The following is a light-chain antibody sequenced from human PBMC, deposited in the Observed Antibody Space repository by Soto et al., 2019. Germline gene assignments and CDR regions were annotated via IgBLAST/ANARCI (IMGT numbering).Light chain of an antibody. CDR3: KQSYITPLT. J-gene: IGKJ4*01. Sequence: DIQMTQSPSAMSASVGDSVTITCRASQDISNFLAWFQQKPGNVPKRLIYLAYSLQSGVPSRFSGSGSGTEFTLTIRSLQPEDFATYYCKQSYITPLTFGGGTKVDIK. V-gene: IGKV1-17*03. CDR1: QDISNF. CDR2: LAY.